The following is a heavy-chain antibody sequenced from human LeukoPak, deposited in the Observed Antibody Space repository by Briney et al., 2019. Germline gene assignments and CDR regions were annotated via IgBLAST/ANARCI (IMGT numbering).Heavy chain of an antibody. D-gene: IGHD2-2*02. CDR1: GGSISSSSYY. J-gene: IGHJ1*01. CDR2: IYYSGST. Sequence: PSETLSLTCTVSGGSISSSSYYWGWIRQPPGKGLEWIGSIYYSGSTYYNPSLKSRVTISVDTSKNQFSLKLSSVTAADTAVYYCARHVGQLLYGVEYFQHWGQGTLVTVSS. V-gene: IGHV4-39*01. CDR3: ARHVGQLLYGVEYFQH.